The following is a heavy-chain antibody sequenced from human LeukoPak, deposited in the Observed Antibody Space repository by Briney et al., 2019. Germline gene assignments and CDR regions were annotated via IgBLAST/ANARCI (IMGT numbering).Heavy chain of an antibody. Sequence: GGSLRLSCAASGFIFSSYAMHWVRQAPGKGLEWVAVISYDGSNKYYADSVKGRFTISRDNSKNTLYLQMISLRAEDTAVFYCATVSPVMYYFGYWGQGTLVTVSS. J-gene: IGHJ4*02. CDR3: ATVSPVMYYFGY. CDR2: ISYDGSNK. V-gene: IGHV3-30-3*01. CDR1: GFIFSSYA.